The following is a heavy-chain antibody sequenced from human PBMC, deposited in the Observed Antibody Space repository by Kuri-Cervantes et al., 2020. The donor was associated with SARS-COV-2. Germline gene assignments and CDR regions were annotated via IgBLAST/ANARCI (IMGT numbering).Heavy chain of an antibody. J-gene: IGHJ3*02. CDR3: ARDSPNAFDI. V-gene: IGHV3-21*01. CDR1: GFTFSSYS. Sequence: GGSLRLSCAASGFTFSSYSMNWVRQAPGKGLEWVSSISSSSSYIYYADSVKGRSTISRDNAKNSLYLQMNSLRAEDTAVYYCARDSPNAFDIWGQGTMVTVSS. CDR2: ISSSSSYI.